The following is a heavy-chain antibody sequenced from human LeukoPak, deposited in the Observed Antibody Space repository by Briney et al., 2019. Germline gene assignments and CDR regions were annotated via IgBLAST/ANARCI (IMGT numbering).Heavy chain of an antibody. CDR2: FYSGGTT. J-gene: IGHJ4*02. V-gene: IGHV3-53*01. CDR1: GFTVSSNY. CDR3: ARTSTVLKPFDY. D-gene: IGHD4-17*01. Sequence: GGSLRLSCAASGFTVSSNYMSCVRQAPGKGLEWVSVFYSGGTTYYADSVKGRFTISRDSSKNTLYLQMNNLRADDTAMYFCARTSTVLKPFDYWGQGTLVTVSS.